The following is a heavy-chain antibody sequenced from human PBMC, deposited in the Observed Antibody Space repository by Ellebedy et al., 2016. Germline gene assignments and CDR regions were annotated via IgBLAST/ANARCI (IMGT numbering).Heavy chain of an antibody. CDR1: GGTFSSYA. D-gene: IGHD3-10*01. CDR3: ARASPSLLWFGEITNWFDP. J-gene: IGHJ5*02. V-gene: IGHV1-2*02. CDR2: IYPNSGGT. Sequence: ASVKVSCXASGGTFSSYAISWVRQAPGQGLEWMGWIYPNSGGTNYAQKFQGRVTMTRDTSISTAYMELSRLRSDDTAVYYCARASPSLLWFGEITNWFDPWGQGTLVTVSS.